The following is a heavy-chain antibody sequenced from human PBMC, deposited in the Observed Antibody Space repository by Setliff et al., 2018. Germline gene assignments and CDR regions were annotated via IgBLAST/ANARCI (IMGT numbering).Heavy chain of an antibody. Sequence: GGSLRLSCAASGVRFSGYDMHWVRQAPGKRLEWVAFIRFDGSNNNYVDSVKGRFTISRDNSKNMLYLQMNSLRLEDTAIYYCAKDGGSAWYNYWGKGTLVTVSS. J-gene: IGHJ4*02. D-gene: IGHD6-19*01. CDR1: GVRFSGYD. CDR2: IRFDGSNN. V-gene: IGHV3-30*02. CDR3: AKDGGSAWYNY.